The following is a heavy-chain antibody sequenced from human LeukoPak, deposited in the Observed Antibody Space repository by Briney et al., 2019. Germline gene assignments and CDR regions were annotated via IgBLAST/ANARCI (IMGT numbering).Heavy chain of an antibody. CDR2: ISGSGGSA. CDR3: AMLGGPIDVNY. D-gene: IGHD4-23*01. V-gene: IGHV3-23*01. CDR1: GFTFSNYA. Sequence: GGSLRLSCAASGFTFSNYAMSWVRQAPGKGLEWVSGISGSGGSAYHADSAKGRFTISRDNSKNTLYLQMNSLRAEDTAVYYCAMLGGPIDVNYWGQGTLVTVSS. J-gene: IGHJ4*02.